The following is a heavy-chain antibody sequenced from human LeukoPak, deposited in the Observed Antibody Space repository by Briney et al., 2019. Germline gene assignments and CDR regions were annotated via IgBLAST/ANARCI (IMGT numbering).Heavy chain of an antibody. Sequence: SETLSLTCTVSGGSISSSSYYWGWIRQPPGKGREWLGSIYYSGSTYYNPSLKSRGTISVDTSKNQFSLKLSSVTATDTAVYYCARRGLNGYGDYIDYWGQGTLVTVSS. CDR2: IYYSGST. D-gene: IGHD4-17*01. CDR1: GGSISSSSYY. V-gene: IGHV4-39*01. J-gene: IGHJ4*02. CDR3: ARRGLNGYGDYIDY.